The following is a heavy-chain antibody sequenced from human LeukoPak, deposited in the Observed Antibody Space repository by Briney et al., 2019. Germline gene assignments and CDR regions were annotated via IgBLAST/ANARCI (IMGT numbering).Heavy chain of an antibody. Sequence: GGSLRLSCAVSGFTFSTYWMHWVPQAPGKGLVWVSRVNSDGSSTIYADSVKGRFTISRDNAKNTVFLQMNSLRAEDTAVYYCTREGLDPWGQGTLVTVSS. J-gene: IGHJ5*02. CDR3: TREGLDP. V-gene: IGHV3-74*01. CDR1: GFTFSTYW. CDR2: VNSDGSST.